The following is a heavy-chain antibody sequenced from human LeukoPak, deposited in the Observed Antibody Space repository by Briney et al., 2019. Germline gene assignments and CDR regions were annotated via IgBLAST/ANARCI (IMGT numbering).Heavy chain of an antibody. CDR1: GGTFSSYA. CDR3: ARDRGAYSSSPRYFDL. V-gene: IGHV1-69*05. J-gene: IGHJ2*01. Sequence: ASVKVSCKASGGTFSSYAISWVRRAPGQGHGWMGRVIPIFGTANYAQTSQGRVPCTTDEPTTTAHRNRGRLRSRDTALFHCARDRGAYSSSPRYFDLWGRGTLVTLPS. D-gene: IGHD6-6*01. CDR2: VIPIFGTA.